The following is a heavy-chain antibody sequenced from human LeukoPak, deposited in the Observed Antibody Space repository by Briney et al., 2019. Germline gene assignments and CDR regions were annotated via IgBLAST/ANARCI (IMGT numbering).Heavy chain of an antibody. CDR3: ARSDWFDP. J-gene: IGHJ5*02. CDR1: GDSVSSNSGT. CDR2: TYYRSKWYN. V-gene: IGHV6-1*01. Sequence: SQTLSLTFAISGDSVSSNSGTWNLIRQSPSRGLEWLGRTYYRSKWYNDYAVSVKSRISISPDTSKNQFSLQLNSVTPEDTAVYYCARSDWFDPWGQGTLVTVSS.